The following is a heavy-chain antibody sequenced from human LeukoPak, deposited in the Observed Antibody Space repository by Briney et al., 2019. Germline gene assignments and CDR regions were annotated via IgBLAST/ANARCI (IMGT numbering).Heavy chain of an antibody. CDR3: ARFTVAGSNWYYFDY. CDR2: IYHSGST. J-gene: IGHJ4*02. Sequence: SQTLSLTCTVSGGSISSGGYYWSWIRQPPGKGLEWIGYIYHSGSTYYNPSLKSRVTISVDRSKNQFSLKLSSVTAADTAVYYCARFTVAGSNWYYFDYWGQGTLVTVSS. CDR1: GGSISSGGYY. D-gene: IGHD6-13*01. V-gene: IGHV4-30-2*01.